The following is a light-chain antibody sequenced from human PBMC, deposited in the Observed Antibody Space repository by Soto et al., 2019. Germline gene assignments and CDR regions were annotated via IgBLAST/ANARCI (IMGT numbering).Light chain of an antibody. CDR3: QQSFTTPYT. V-gene: IGKV1-39*01. CDR1: QTIAMY. Sequence: DIQMTQSPSSLSASVGDRVTITCRASQTIAMYVNWFQQKPGKAPKPLIYTTSSLQSGVPPRCSGSGSETDFILTISRLQPEDSATYYCQQSFTTPYTFGQGTKLEIK. J-gene: IGKJ2*01. CDR2: TTS.